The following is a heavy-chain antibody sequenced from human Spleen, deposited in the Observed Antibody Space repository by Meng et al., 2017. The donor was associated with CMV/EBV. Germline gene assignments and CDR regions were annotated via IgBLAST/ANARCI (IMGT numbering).Heavy chain of an antibody. CDR1: GGSFSGYY. V-gene: IGHV4-34*01. Sequence: QGQLQQWGAGLLKPSATLSLTCAVYGGSFSGYYWSWIRQPPGKGLEWIGEINHSGSTNYNPSLKSRVTISVDTSKNQFSLKLSSVTAADTAVYYCARGRTTVTTDENWFDPWGQGTLVTVSS. CDR2: INHSGST. J-gene: IGHJ5*02. CDR3: ARGRTTVTTDENWFDP. D-gene: IGHD4-17*01.